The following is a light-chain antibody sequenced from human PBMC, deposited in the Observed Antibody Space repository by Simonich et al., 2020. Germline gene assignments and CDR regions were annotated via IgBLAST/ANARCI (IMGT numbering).Light chain of an antibody. J-gene: IGKJ2*01. V-gene: IGKV1-12*02. Sequence: DIQMTQSQSSVSASVVERDTITCRASQGIRSWLAWYQQNPGKAPKLLIYAASILQSGVPSRFSGSVSGTDFTLTISSLQPEDFATYYCQQANSFPYTFGQGTKLEIK. CDR2: AAS. CDR3: QQANSFPYT. CDR1: QGIRSW.